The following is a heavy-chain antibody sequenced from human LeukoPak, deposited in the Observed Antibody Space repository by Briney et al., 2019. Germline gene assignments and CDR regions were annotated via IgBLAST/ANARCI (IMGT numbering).Heavy chain of an antibody. CDR2: INPNSGGT. CDR1: GYTFTGYY. J-gene: IGHJ4*02. Sequence: ASVKVSCKASGYTFTGYYMHWVRQAPGQGLEWMGRINPNSGGTNYAQTFQGRVTMTRDTSITTAYLEVSSLRSGDTAVYYCARGEYSSSWDHYYFDYWGQGTLATVSS. V-gene: IGHV1-2*06. D-gene: IGHD6-13*01. CDR3: ARGEYSSSWDHYYFDY.